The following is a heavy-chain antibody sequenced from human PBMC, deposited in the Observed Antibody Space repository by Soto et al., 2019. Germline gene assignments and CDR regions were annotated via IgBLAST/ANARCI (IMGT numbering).Heavy chain of an antibody. D-gene: IGHD3-10*01. Sequence: QVQLQESGPGLVKPSQTLSLTCTVSGGSISSGDYYWSWIRQPPGKGLEWIGYIYYSGSTYYNPSLKSRVTISVDSSKNQFSLKLSSVTAADTAVYYCARDRVYYGSGSYYNWLDYWGQGTLVTVSS. CDR3: ARDRVYYGSGSYYNWLDY. J-gene: IGHJ4*02. V-gene: IGHV4-30-4*01. CDR1: GGSISSGDYY. CDR2: IYYSGST.